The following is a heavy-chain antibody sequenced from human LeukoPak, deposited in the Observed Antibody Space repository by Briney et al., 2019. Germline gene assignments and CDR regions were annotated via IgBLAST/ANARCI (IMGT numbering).Heavy chain of an antibody. D-gene: IGHD2-2*02. V-gene: IGHV1-69*13. CDR3: ARDPFGQYCSSTSCYTNAFDI. CDR2: IIPIFGTA. CDR1: GGTFSSYA. J-gene: IGHJ3*02. Sequence: ASVKVSCKASGGTFSSYAISWVRQAPGQGLEWMGGIIPIFGTANYAQKFQGRVTITADESTSTAYMELSSLRSEDTAVYYCARDPFGQYCSSTSCYTNAFDIWGQGTMVTVSS.